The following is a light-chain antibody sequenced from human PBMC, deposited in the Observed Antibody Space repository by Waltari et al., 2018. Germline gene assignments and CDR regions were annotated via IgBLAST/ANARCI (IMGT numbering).Light chain of an antibody. V-gene: IGLV4-69*01. J-gene: IGLJ1*01. CDR3: QTWDTGIHV. CDR1: SGHSPYA. CDR2: LKSDGRH. Sequence: QLVLTQSPSVSASLAASVHVTCPLSSGHSPYALACPPHHPEKGPRALMLLKSDGRHTKGAGIPDRFSGSSSGAERHLSISSLQSEDEAEYYCQTWDTGIHVFGSGTKVTVL.